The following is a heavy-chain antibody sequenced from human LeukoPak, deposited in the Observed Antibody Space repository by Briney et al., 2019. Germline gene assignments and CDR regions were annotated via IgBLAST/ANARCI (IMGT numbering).Heavy chain of an antibody. V-gene: IGHV7-4-1*02. J-gene: IGHJ6*02. D-gene: IGHD3-3*01. CDR3: ARDSFSFTIFGYYYYYYYGMDV. Sequence: ASVKVSCKASGYTFTSYAMNWVRQAPGQGLEWMGWINTNTGNPTYAQGFTGRFVFSLDTSVSTAYLQISSLKAEDTAVYYCARDSFSFTIFGYYYYYYYGMDVWGQGTTDTVSS. CDR2: INTNTGNP. CDR1: GYTFTSYA.